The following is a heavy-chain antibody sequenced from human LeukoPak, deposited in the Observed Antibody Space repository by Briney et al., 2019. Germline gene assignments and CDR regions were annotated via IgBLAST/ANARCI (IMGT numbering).Heavy chain of an antibody. Sequence: ASVRVSCKASGYTFTGYYMHWVRHAPGQGLEWMGWINPNSGGTNYAQKFQGRVTMTRDTSISTAYMELSRLRSDDTAVYYCARSPKSIIVATIDYWGQGTLVTVSS. CDR3: ARSPKSIIVATIDY. D-gene: IGHD5-12*01. CDR2: INPNSGGT. J-gene: IGHJ4*02. V-gene: IGHV1-2*02. CDR1: GYTFTGYY.